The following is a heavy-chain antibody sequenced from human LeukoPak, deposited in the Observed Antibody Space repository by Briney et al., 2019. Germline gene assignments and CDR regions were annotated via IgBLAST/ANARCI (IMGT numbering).Heavy chain of an antibody. Sequence: PSETLSLTCTVSGGSISSSDYYWGWIRQPPGKGLEWIGSIYYSGHTYYNPSLTSRVTMSVDTSKNRFSLRLSSVTAADTAVYYCATLTISEPPYGMDVRGQGTTVTVSS. CDR1: GGSISSSDYY. V-gene: IGHV4-39*01. J-gene: IGHJ6*02. D-gene: IGHD3-3*01. CDR2: IYYSGHT. CDR3: ATLTISEPPYGMDV.